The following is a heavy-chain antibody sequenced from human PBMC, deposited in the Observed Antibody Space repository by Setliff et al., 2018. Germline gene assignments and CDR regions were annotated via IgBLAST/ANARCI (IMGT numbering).Heavy chain of an antibody. Sequence: ASVKVSCKTSGFGFTTFGFSWVRQAPGQGLEWLGWTSAYAQKFQGRVTMTTDTPTSTAYMELRSLTSDDTAVYYCARGPLDFVVVPAAAKFDYWGQGTLVTVSS. J-gene: IGHJ4*02. CDR1: GFGFTTFG. V-gene: IGHV1-18*01. CDR3: ARGPLDFVVVPAAAKFDY. CDR2: TSA. D-gene: IGHD2-2*01.